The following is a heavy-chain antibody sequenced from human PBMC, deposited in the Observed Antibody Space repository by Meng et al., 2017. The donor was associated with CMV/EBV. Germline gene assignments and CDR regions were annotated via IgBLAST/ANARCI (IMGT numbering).Heavy chain of an antibody. J-gene: IGHJ4*02. V-gene: IGHV3-9*01. CDR3: AKDISYSGSYHAFDY. CDR1: GFTFSSYW. CDR2: ISWNSGSI. D-gene: IGHD1-26*01. Sequence: GGSLRLSCAASGFTFSSYWMHWVRQAPGKGLEWVSGISWNSGSIGYADSVKGRFTISRDNAKNSLYLQMNSLRAEDTALYYCAKDISYSGSYHAFDYWGQGTLVTVSS.